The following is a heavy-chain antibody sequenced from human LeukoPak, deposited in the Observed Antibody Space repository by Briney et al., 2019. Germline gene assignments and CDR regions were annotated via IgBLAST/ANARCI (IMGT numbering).Heavy chain of an antibody. Sequence: SETLSLTCTVSGDSMNSSSFYWGWIRQPPGKGLEWIGTIYHGGSTDSYTGRTYYKSSLKSRVTISVDTSKNQFSLKLSSVTAADTAVYYCARALDYYDSSGYYFSEDYWGQGTLVTVSS. CDR2: IYHGGST. D-gene: IGHD3-22*01. V-gene: IGHV4-39*07. CDR1: GDSMNSSSFY. CDR3: ARALDYYDSSGYYFSEDY. J-gene: IGHJ4*02.